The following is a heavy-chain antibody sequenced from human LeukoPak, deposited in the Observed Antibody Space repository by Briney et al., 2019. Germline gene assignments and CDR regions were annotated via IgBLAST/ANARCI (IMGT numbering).Heavy chain of an antibody. D-gene: IGHD2-21*02. CDR3: ARGNEELSYMTVDWFDP. Sequence: SVKVSCKASGGTFSTYAISWVRQAPGQGLEWMGRIIPILGIANYAQKFQGGVTITADKSTSTAYMELSSLRSEDTAVYYCARGNEELSYMTVDWFDPWGQGTLVTVSS. CDR2: IIPILGIA. J-gene: IGHJ5*02. CDR1: GGTFSTYA. V-gene: IGHV1-69*04.